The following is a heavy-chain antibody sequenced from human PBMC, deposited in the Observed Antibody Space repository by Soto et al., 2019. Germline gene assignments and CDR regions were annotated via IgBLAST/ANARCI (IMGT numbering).Heavy chain of an antibody. CDR1: GGSISSYY. CDR2: IYYSGST. J-gene: IGHJ6*03. Sequence: SETLSLTCTVSGGSISSYYWSWIRQPPGKGLEWIGYIYYSGSTNYNPSLKSRVTISVDTSKNQFSLKLSSVTAADTAVYYCARVRLQSYYYMDVWGKGTTVTVSS. D-gene: IGHD4-4*01. V-gene: IGHV4-59*01. CDR3: ARVRLQSYYYMDV.